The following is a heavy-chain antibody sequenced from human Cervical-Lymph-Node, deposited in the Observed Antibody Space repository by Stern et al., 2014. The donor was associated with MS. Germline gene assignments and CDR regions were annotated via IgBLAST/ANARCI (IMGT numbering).Heavy chain of an antibody. CDR3: TREMAARRFDP. D-gene: IGHD6-6*01. J-gene: IGHJ5*02. Sequence: EVQLEESGGGLVQQGGSLRLSCAASGISVSSNYMTWVRQAPGKGLEWVSRYYPGITTDYADSVRGRFSVSRDNSKNTVYLEMNSLTPEDTAVYYCTREMAARRFDPWGQGTLVVVSS. CDR2: YYPGITT. V-gene: IGHV3-66*01. CDR1: GISVSSNY.